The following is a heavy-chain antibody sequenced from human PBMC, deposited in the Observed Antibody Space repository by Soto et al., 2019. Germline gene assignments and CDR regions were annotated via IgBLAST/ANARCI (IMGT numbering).Heavy chain of an antibody. Sequence: QVQLQESGPGLVKPSETLSLTCTVSGGSISSYYWSWIRQPPGKGLEWIGYIYYSGSTNYNPSLKSRVTISVDPSKNQFSLKLSSVPAADTAVYYCARDLALSTGWFDPWGQGTLVTVSS. V-gene: IGHV4-59*01. CDR1: GGSISSYY. CDR3: ARDLALSTGWFDP. D-gene: IGHD4-17*01. CDR2: IYYSGST. J-gene: IGHJ5*02.